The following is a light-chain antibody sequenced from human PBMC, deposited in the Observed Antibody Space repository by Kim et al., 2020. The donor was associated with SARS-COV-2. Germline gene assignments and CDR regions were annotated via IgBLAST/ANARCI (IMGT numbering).Light chain of an antibody. V-gene: IGLV3-1*01. CDR3: QAWDNNNGV. Sequence: SVSPGQTARITCSGDRFGDKYASWYQQKPGQSPVLVIYNESRRSSGIPARCSGASSGNTATLTISGTQAIEEADYYCQAWDNNNGVFGGGTQLTVL. CDR2: NES. CDR1: RFGDKY. J-gene: IGLJ3*02.